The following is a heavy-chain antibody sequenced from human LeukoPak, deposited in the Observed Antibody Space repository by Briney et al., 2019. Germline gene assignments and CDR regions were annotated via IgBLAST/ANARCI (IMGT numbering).Heavy chain of an antibody. CDR3: ARGASSWYRFDY. V-gene: IGHV1-3*01. CDR2: INAGNGNT. CDR1: GYTFTSYA. D-gene: IGHD6-13*01. Sequence: ASVKVSCKASGYTFTSYAMHWVRQAPGQRLEWMGWINAGNGNTKYSQKFQGRVTITRDTSANTAYMELSSLRSEDTAVYYCARGASSWYRFDYWGQGTLVTVSS. J-gene: IGHJ4*02.